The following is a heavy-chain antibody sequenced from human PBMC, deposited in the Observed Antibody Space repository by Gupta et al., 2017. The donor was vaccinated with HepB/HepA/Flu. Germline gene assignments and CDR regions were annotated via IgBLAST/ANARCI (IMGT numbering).Heavy chain of an antibody. CDR1: GGTFSSYA. D-gene: IGHD2-2*01. CDR3: ATGGLGYCSSTSCVDAFDI. V-gene: IGHV1-69*01. J-gene: IGHJ3*02. Sequence: QVQLVQSGAEVKKPGSSVKVSCKASGGTFSSYAISWVRQAPGQGLAWMGGIIPIFGTANYAQKFQGRVTITADESTSTAYMELSSLRSEDTAVYYCATGGLGYCSSTSCVDAFDIWGQGTMVTVSS. CDR2: IIPIFGTA.